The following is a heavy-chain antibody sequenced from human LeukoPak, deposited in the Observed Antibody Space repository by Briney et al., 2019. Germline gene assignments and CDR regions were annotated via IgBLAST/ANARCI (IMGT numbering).Heavy chain of an antibody. J-gene: IGHJ3*01. Sequence: SETLSLTCTVSGGSISSYYWSWIRQPPGKGLEWIGNIYYSGSTNYNPSLKSRVTISVDTSKNQFSLKLSSVTAADTAVYYCARDGSYSSGRLDAFDFWGQGTMVTVSS. CDR1: GGSISSYY. CDR3: ARDGSYSSGRLDAFDF. D-gene: IGHD6-19*01. V-gene: IGHV4-59*01. CDR2: IYYSGST.